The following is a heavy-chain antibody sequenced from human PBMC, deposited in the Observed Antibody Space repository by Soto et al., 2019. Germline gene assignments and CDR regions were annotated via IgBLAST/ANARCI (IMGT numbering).Heavy chain of an antibody. J-gene: IGHJ6*03. V-gene: IGHV3-11*01. CDR3: ARPTPDPVYYYYYYMDV. CDR2: ISSSGSTM. CDR1: GFTFSDYY. Sequence: VQLVESRGGLVKPGGSLRLSCAASGFTFSDYYMSWIRQAPGKGLEWVSYISSSGSTMYYADSVKGRFTISRDNAKNSLYLQMNSLRAEDTAVYYCARPTPDPVYYYYYYMDVWGKGTTVTVSS.